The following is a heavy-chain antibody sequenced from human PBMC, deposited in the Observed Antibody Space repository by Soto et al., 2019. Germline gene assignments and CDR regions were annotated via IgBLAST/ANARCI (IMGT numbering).Heavy chain of an antibody. CDR2: IWYDGSNK. CDR3: ARDPPPGIAVAGTLIGY. Sequence: GGSLRLSCAASGFTFSSYGMHWVRQAPGKGLEWVAVIWYDGSNKYYADSVKGRFTISRDNSKNTLYLQMNSLRAEDTAVYYCARDPPPGIAVAGTLIGYWGQGTLGTVSS. V-gene: IGHV3-33*01. CDR1: GFTFSSYG. J-gene: IGHJ4*02. D-gene: IGHD6-19*01.